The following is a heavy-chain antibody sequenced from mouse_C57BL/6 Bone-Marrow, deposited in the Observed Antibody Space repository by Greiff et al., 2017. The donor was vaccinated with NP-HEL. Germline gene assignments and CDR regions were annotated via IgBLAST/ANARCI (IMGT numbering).Heavy chain of an antibody. CDR3: ARWGLRFLMDY. CDR2: INPNNGGT. D-gene: IGHD2-4*01. J-gene: IGHJ2*01. V-gene: IGHV1-22*01. Sequence: EVKLQESGPELVKPGASVKMSCKASGYTFTDYNMHWVKQSHGKSLEWIGYINPNNGGTSYNQKFKGKATLTVNKSSSTAYMELRSLTSEDSAVYYCARWGLRFLMDYWGQGTTLTVSS. CDR1: GYTFTDYN.